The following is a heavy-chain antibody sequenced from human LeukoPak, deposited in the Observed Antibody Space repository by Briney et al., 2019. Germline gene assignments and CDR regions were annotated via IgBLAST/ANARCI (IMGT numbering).Heavy chain of an antibody. D-gene: IGHD3-10*01. V-gene: IGHV3-23*01. J-gene: IGHJ4*02. CDR3: AKVYYGSGSYSHLDY. CDR2: ISGSGGST. Sequence: GGSLRLSCAASGFTFSSYAMSWVRQAPGKGLDWVSTISGSGGSTYNADSVKGRFTISRDNSKNTLYLQMNSLRAEDTAVYYCAKVYYGSGSYSHLDYWGQGTLVTVSS. CDR1: GFTFSSYA.